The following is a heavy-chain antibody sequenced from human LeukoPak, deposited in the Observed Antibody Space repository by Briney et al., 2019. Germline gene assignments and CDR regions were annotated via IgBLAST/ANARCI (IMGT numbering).Heavy chain of an antibody. CDR3: ARERGGNTIFGVVIIGPFRPYYYGMDV. J-gene: IGHJ6*02. CDR1: GFTFSSYS. D-gene: IGHD3-3*01. CDR2: ISSSSSYI. V-gene: IGHV3-21*01. Sequence: GGSLRLSCAASGFTFSSYSMNWVRQAPGKGLEWVSSISSSSSYIYYADSVKGRFTISRDNAKNSLYLQMNGLRAEDTAVYYCARERGGNTIFGVVIIGPFRPYYYGMDVWGQGTTVTVSS.